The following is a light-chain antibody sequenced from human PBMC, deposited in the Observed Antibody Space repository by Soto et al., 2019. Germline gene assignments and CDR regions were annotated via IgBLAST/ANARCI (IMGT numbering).Light chain of an antibody. CDR3: QQYVTSSPRT. Sequence: EIVLTQSPGTLSLSPGERATHSCRASHTISSSYLAWYQQKPGQAPRLLMYGISRRATGIPDRFSGSGSGTDFTLTITRLEPEDFAVYYCQQYVTSSPRTFGQGTKVDIK. V-gene: IGKV3-20*01. CDR2: GIS. CDR1: HTISSSY. J-gene: IGKJ1*01.